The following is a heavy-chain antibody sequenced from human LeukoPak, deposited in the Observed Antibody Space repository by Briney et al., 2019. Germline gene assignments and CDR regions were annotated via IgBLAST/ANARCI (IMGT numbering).Heavy chain of an antibody. CDR1: GGSIATDGYF. D-gene: IGHD2-15*01. CDR2: IYYTGSTY. CDR3: ARDVGGKYYFDY. V-gene: IGHV4-31*03. J-gene: IGHJ4*02. Sequence: SETLSLTCTVSGGSIATDGYFWSWIRQHPGKGLEWIGYIYYTGSTYHYNPSLKSRVTISVDTSKDQFSLSLSSVTAADTAVYYCARDVGGKYYFDYWGQGTLVTVSS.